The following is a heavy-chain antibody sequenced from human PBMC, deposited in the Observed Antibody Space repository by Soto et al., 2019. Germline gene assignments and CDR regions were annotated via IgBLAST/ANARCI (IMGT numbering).Heavy chain of an antibody. CDR1: GFTFSSYA. J-gene: IGHJ4*02. V-gene: IGHV3-30-3*01. Sequence: QVQLVESGGGVVQPGRSLRLSSAASGFTFSSYAMHWVRQAPGKGLEWVAVISYDGSNKYYADSVKGRFTISRDNSKNTLYLQMNSLRAEDTAVYYCARGHYDSSGYLIDYWGQGTLVTVSS. CDR3: ARGHYDSSGYLIDY. D-gene: IGHD3-22*01. CDR2: ISYDGSNK.